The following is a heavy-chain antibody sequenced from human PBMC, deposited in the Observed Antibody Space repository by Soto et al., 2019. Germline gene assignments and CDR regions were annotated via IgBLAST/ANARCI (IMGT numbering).Heavy chain of an antibody. Sequence: SETLSLTCTVSGGSISSYYWSWIRQPPGKGLEWIGYIYYSGSTNYNPSLKSRVTISVDTSKNQFSLKLSSVTAADTAVYYCARLCRLGSTSCFDYWGQGTLVTVSS. CDR3: ARLCRLGSTSCFDY. J-gene: IGHJ4*02. V-gene: IGHV4-59*08. D-gene: IGHD2-2*01. CDR1: GGSISSYY. CDR2: IYYSGST.